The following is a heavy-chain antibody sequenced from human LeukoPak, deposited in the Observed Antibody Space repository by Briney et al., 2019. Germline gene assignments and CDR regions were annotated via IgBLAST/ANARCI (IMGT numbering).Heavy chain of an antibody. CDR3: ASALYSYGSFDY. J-gene: IGHJ4*02. Sequence: SETLSLTCAVYGGSFSGYYWSWIRQPPGKGLEWIGEINHSGSTNYNPSLKSRVTISVDTSKNQFSLKPSSVTAADTAVYYCASALYSYGSFDYWGQGTLVTVSS. CDR1: GGSFSGYY. CDR2: INHSGST. D-gene: IGHD5-18*01. V-gene: IGHV4-34*01.